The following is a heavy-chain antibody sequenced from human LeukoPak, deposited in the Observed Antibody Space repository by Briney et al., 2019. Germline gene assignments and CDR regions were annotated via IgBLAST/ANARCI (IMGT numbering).Heavy chain of an antibody. D-gene: IGHD6-19*01. CDR2: ISSSGSTI. CDR1: GFTFSDYY. CDR3: ARVQRGIAVALDY. Sequence: PGGSLRLSCTASGFTFSDYYMSWIRQAPGKGLEWVSYISSSGSTIYYADSVKGRFTISRDNAKNLLYLQMNSLRAEDTAVYYCARVQRGIAVALDYWGQGTLATVSS. V-gene: IGHV3-11*04. J-gene: IGHJ4*02.